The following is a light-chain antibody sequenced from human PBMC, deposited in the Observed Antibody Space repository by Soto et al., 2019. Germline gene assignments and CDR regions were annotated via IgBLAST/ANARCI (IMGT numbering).Light chain of an antibody. Sequence: DIQMTQSPSSLSASVGERVTITCQASQNINNYLNWYQQKPGRAPKLLIYDTSNLEAGVPSRFRGSGSGTDFALTISSLEPEDIATYYCQQYDSLPLTFGQGTRLEIK. CDR2: DTS. J-gene: IGKJ5*01. CDR1: QNINNY. CDR3: QQYDSLPLT. V-gene: IGKV1-33*01.